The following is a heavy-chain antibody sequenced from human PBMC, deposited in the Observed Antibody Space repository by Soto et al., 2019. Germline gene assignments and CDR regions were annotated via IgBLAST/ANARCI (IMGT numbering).Heavy chain of an antibody. CDR3: AIRAVVRGVSKARFDP. CDR1: GGSFSGYY. Sequence: SETLSLTCAVYGGSFSGYYWSWIRQPPGKGLEWIGEINHSGSTNYNPSLKSRVTISVDTSKNQFSLKLSPVTAADTAVYYCAIRAVVRGVSKARFDPWGQGTRVPV. V-gene: IGHV4-34*01. D-gene: IGHD3-10*01. CDR2: INHSGST. J-gene: IGHJ5*02.